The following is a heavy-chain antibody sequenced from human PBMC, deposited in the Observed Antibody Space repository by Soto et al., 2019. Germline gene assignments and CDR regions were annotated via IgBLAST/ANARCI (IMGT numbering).Heavy chain of an antibody. CDR2: INSDGSIT. V-gene: IGHV3-74*01. J-gene: IGHJ4*02. Sequence: EVQLVESGGDLVQPGGSLRLSCAASGFTFSNYWMHWVRQVPGKGLVWVSRINSDGSITTYAESVKGRFTISRDNARNTLHLQRNSLRAEDTAVYYCARALRFCGGDYCYSPEDYWGQGTAVTVSS. D-gene: IGHD2-21*01. CDR1: GFTFSNYW. CDR3: ARALRFCGGDYCYSPEDY.